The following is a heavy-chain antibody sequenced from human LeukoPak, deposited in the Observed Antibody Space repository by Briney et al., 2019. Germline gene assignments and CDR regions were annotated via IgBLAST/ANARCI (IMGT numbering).Heavy chain of an antibody. D-gene: IGHD2-8*01. V-gene: IGHV4-34*01. CDR3: ARDSENTKAPGVYGMYV. Sequence: PSETLSLTCAVYGGSFSGYYWSWIRQPPGKGLEWIGEINHSGSTNYNPSLKSRVTISVDTSKNQFSLKLSSVTAADTAVYYCARDSENTKAPGVYGMYVWGQGTTVTVSS. J-gene: IGHJ6*02. CDR1: GGSFSGYY. CDR2: INHSGST.